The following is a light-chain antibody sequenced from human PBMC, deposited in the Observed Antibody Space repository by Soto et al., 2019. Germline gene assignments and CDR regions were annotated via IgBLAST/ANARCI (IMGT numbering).Light chain of an antibody. J-gene: IGLJ1*01. CDR1: GSDVGGYDY. V-gene: IGLV2-14*01. CDR2: EVT. Sequence: PPASVCGSPGQAITISCTGTGSDVGGYDYVSWYQHHPGKAPKVMIYEVTNRPSGVSNRFSGSKSGNTASLTISGLLAEEEADYYCSSYTSSSNYVFGTGTKVTVL. CDR3: SSYTSSSNYV.